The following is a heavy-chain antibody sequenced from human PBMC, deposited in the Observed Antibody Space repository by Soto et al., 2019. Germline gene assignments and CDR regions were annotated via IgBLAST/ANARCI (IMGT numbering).Heavy chain of an antibody. D-gene: IGHD5-12*01. CDR3: AHRGEVATIISDAFDI. Sequence: QITLKESGPTLVKPTQTLTLTCTFSGISLSTDAVGVAWIRQPLGKALEWLALIYWDDDKRYSPSLKSRLTIIKDTSKNQVVLTMTNMDPVDTATYYCAHRGEVATIISDAFDIWGPGTSVTVSS. J-gene: IGHJ3*02. CDR1: GISLSTDAVG. CDR2: IYWDDDK. V-gene: IGHV2-5*02.